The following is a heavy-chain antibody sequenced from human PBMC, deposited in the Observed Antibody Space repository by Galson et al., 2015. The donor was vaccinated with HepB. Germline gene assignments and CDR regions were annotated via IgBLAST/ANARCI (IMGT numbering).Heavy chain of an antibody. V-gene: IGHV3-30*18. CDR2: ISYDGSNK. Sequence: SLRLSCAASGFTFSSYGMHWVRQAPGKGLEWVAVISYDGSNKYYADSVKGRFTISRDNSKNTLYLQMNSLRAEDTAVYYCAKERPVGALPYFDYWGQGTLVTVSS. CDR3: AKERPVGALPYFDY. D-gene: IGHD1-26*01. CDR1: GFTFSSYG. J-gene: IGHJ4*02.